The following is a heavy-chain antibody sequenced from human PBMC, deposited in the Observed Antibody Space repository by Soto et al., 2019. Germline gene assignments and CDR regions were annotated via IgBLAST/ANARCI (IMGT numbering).Heavy chain of an antibody. V-gene: IGHV3-48*03. CDR2: ISSSGRTI. Sequence: EVQLVESGGGLVQPGGSLRLSCAASGFTFSSYEMNWVRQAPGKGLEWDSYISSSGRTIYYADSVKGRFTISRDNAKNSLYLQMNSLRAEDTAVYYCARSGYNWNDGARGYFDYWGQGTLVTVSS. CDR3: ARSGYNWNDGARGYFDY. D-gene: IGHD1-20*01. J-gene: IGHJ4*02. CDR1: GFTFSSYE.